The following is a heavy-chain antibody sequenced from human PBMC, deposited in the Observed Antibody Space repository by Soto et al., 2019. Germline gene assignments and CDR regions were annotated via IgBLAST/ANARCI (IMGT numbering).Heavy chain of an antibody. CDR2: INHSGIT. CDR1: GGSFSGYY. J-gene: IGHJ4*02. D-gene: IGHD6-19*01. CDR3: AIGPRMWLAGGGY. Sequence: SETLSLTCAVHGGSFSGYYWSWIRQPPGKGLEWLGEINHSGITDYNPSLKSRITISIDTSKKQFSLKLNSVTAADTAVYYCAIGPRMWLAGGGYWGQGTQVTVSS. V-gene: IGHV4-34*01.